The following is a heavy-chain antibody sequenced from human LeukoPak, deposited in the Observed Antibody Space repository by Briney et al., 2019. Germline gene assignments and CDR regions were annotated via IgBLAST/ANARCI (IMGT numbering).Heavy chain of an antibody. CDR3: ARQSTPHGNFDY. CDR1: GFTLTNYA. J-gene: IGHJ4*02. CDR2: LGTAGDT. V-gene: IGHV3-13*01. Sequence: QPGGSLRLSCAASGFTLTNYAMHWVRQPAGEGLEWVSALGTAGDTLYPGSVKGRFSISRDNAKKSLFLQMNSLRVEDTAIYYCARQSTPHGNFDYWGQGTLVTVSS. D-gene: IGHD5-24*01.